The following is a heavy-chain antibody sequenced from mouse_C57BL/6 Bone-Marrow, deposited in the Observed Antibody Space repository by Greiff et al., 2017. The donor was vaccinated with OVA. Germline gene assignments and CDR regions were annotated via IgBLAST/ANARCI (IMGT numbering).Heavy chain of an antibody. J-gene: IGHJ2*01. Sequence: EVQLAESGAGLVKPGGSLKLSCAASGFTFSSYAMSWVRQTPEKRLEWVAPISDGGSYTYYPDNVKGRFTITRDNAKNNLYLQMSHLKSEDTAVYYCARETAQVHFDFWGQGTALTVSA. D-gene: IGHD3-2*02. CDR3: ARETAQVHFDF. V-gene: IGHV5-4*01. CDR2: ISDGGSYT. CDR1: GFTFSSYA.